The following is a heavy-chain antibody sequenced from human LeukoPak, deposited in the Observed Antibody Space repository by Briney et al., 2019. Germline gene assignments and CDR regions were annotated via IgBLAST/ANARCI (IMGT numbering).Heavy chain of an antibody. Sequence: SGPTLVNPTQTLTLTCTFSGFSLSTSGMCVSWIRQPPGKALEWLARIDWDDDKYYSTSLKTRLTISKDTSKNQVVLTMTNMDPVDTATYYCARAVRWGDGLQGAFDIWGQGTMVTVSS. J-gene: IGHJ3*02. CDR3: ARAVRWGDGLQGAFDI. CDR2: IDWDDDK. CDR1: GFSLSTSGMC. V-gene: IGHV2-70*11. D-gene: IGHD3-16*01.